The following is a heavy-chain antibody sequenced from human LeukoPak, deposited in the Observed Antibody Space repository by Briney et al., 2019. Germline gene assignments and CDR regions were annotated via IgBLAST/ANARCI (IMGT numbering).Heavy chain of an antibody. CDR3: AKDDGWDGSTYYYYMDV. Sequence: GGSLRLSCAASGFTFSSYGMHWVRQAPGKGLEWVAFIRYDGSNKYYADSVKGRFTISRDNSKNTLYLQMNSLRAEDTAVYYCAKDDGWDGSTYYYYMDVWGKGTTVTISS. D-gene: IGHD1-26*01. CDR1: GFTFSSYG. J-gene: IGHJ6*03. CDR2: IRYDGSNK. V-gene: IGHV3-30*02.